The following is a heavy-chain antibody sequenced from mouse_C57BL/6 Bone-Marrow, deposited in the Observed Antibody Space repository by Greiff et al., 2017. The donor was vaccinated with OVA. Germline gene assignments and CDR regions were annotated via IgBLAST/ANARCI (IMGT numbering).Heavy chain of an antibody. D-gene: IGHD2-1*01. CDR3: ARMVKKRIYWYFDV. Sequence: QVQLQQPGAELVMPGASVKLSCKASGYTFTSYWMHWVKQRPGQGLEWIGEIDPSDSYTNYNQKFKGKSTLTVDKSSSTAYMQLSSLTSEDSAVYYCARMVKKRIYWYFDVWGTGTTVTVSS. V-gene: IGHV1-69*01. CDR2: IDPSDSYT. CDR1: GYTFTSYW. J-gene: IGHJ1*03.